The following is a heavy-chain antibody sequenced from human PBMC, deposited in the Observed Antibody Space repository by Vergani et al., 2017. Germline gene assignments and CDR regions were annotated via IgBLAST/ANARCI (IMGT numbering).Heavy chain of an antibody. V-gene: IGHV4-34*01. CDR1: GGSFSGYY. CDR3: ARTLRGCSSTGCYYYFDY. D-gene: IGHD2-2*01. Sequence: QVQLQQWGAGLLKPSETLSLTCAVYGGSFSGYYWSWIRQPPGKGLEWIGEINHSGSTNYNPSLKSRVTISVDTSKNQFSLKLSSVTAADTALYYCARTLRGCSSTGCYYYFDYWGRGTLVTVSS. J-gene: IGHJ4*02. CDR2: INHSGST.